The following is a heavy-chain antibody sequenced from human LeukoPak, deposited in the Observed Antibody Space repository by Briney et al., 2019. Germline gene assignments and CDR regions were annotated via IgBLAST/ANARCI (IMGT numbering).Heavy chain of an antibody. Sequence: GGSLRLSCSASGFTFSSYAMHWGREAPGKGVEYVSAISGNGGSTYYADSVKGRFTISRDNSKNTLYLQMSSLRAEDTAVYYCVKDWSLVGATTFDYWGQGTLVTVSS. V-gene: IGHV3-64D*06. CDR1: GFTFSSYA. CDR2: ISGNGGST. D-gene: IGHD1-26*01. CDR3: VKDWSLVGATTFDY. J-gene: IGHJ4*02.